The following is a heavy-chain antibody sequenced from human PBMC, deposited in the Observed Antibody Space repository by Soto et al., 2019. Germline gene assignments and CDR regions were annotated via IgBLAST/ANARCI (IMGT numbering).Heavy chain of an antibody. D-gene: IGHD3-22*01. J-gene: IGHJ4*02. Sequence: EVQLLESGGGLVQPGGSVSLSCAGSGFTFGSHSMPWVRQAPGKGLEWVSAIDGNGINKYYADSVKGRFTISRDNSKNTLYLRMDSLGPEDTAVYFCAKAYEFFANWGQGTLVTVSS. CDR2: IDGNGINK. CDR1: GFTFGSHS. CDR3: AKAYEFFAN. V-gene: IGHV3-23*01.